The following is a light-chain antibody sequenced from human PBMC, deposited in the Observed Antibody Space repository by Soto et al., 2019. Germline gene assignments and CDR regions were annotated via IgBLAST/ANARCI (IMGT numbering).Light chain of an antibody. J-gene: IGKJ1*01. Sequence: DLQMTQSPSTLSGSVGDRVTITCRASQTISSWLAWYQQKPGKAPKLLIYKASTLKSGVPSRFSGSGSGTEFTLTISSLQPEDFATYYCLQHNSYPPTFGQGTNVDI. CDR2: KAS. CDR3: LQHNSYPPT. V-gene: IGKV1-5*03. CDR1: QTISSW.